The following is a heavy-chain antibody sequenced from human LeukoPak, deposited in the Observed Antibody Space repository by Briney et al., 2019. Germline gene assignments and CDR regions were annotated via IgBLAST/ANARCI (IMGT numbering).Heavy chain of an antibody. D-gene: IGHD4-17*01. CDR2: INHSGST. CDR1: GGSFSGYY. Sequence: SETLSLTCAVYGGSFSGYYWSWIRQPPGKGLEWIGEINHSGSTNYNPSLKSRVTISVDTSKNQFSLKLSSVTAADTAVYYCARLSVTTSAWNVWGQGTTVTVSS. J-gene: IGHJ6*02. V-gene: IGHV4-34*01. CDR3: ARLSVTTSAWNV.